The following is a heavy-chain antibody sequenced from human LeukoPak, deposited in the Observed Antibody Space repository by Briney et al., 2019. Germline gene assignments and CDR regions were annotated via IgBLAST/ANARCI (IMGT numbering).Heavy chain of an antibody. J-gene: IGHJ5*02. CDR3: ARGRRSPSVVVVAATRSRWFDP. CDR2: ISSSSSYI. V-gene: IGHV3-21*01. CDR1: GCTFSSYS. Sequence: GGSLRLSCAASGCTFSSYSMNWVRQAPGKGLEGVSSISSSSSYIYYADSVKGRFTISRDNAKNSLYLQMNSLRAEDTAVYYCARGRRSPSVVVVAATRSRWFDPWGQGTLVTVSS. D-gene: IGHD2-15*01.